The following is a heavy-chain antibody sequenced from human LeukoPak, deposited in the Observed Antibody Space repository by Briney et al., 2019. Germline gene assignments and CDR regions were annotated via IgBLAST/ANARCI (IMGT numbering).Heavy chain of an antibody. V-gene: IGHV3-21*01. CDR3: ARDYGDRSTRIQVWTPNYYYGMDV. Sequence: GGSLRLSCAASGFTFSSYSTNWVRQPPGKGLEWVSSISSSSSYIYYAYSVKGRFTICRDNAKNSLYLQMNSLRAEDTAVYYCARDYGDRSTRIQVWTPNYYYGMDVWGQGTTVTVSS. D-gene: IGHD5-18*01. CDR1: GFTFSSYS. J-gene: IGHJ6*02. CDR2: ISSSSSYI.